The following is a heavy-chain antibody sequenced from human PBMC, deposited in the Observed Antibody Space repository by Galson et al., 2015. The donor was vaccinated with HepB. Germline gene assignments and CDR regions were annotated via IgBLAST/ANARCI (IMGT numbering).Heavy chain of an antibody. CDR3: TKNQGGVFGSGSYSDY. D-gene: IGHD3-10*01. Sequence: SLRLSCAPSGFTFSSYGMHWVRQAPGKGLEWVAFIRFDGSNKYYADSVKGRFTISRDNSKNTLYLQMNSLRTEDTAVYYCTKNQGGVFGSGSYSDYWGQGTMVTVSS. CDR2: IRFDGSNK. V-gene: IGHV3-30*02. J-gene: IGHJ4*02. CDR1: GFTFSSYG.